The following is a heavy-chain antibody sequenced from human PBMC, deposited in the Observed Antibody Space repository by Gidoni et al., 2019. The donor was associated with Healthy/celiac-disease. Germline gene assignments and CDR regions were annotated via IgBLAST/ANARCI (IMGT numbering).Heavy chain of an antibody. D-gene: IGHD7-27*01. V-gene: IGHV3-23*01. CDR3: AKDELGYWYFDL. CDR2: ISGSGGST. CDR1: GVTFSSYA. Sequence: EVQLLESGGGLVQPGGSLRLSCAASGVTFSSYAMSWVRQAPGKGLEWVSAISGSGGSTYYADSVKGRFTISRDNSKNTLYLQMNSLRAEDTAVYYCAKDELGYWYFDLWGRGTLVTVSS. J-gene: IGHJ2*01.